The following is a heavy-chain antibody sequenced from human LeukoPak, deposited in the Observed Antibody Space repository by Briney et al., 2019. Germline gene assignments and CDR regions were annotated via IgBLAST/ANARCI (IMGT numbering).Heavy chain of an antibody. CDR1: GFTFTRYW. J-gene: IGHJ4*02. D-gene: IGHD4-17*01. CDR3: ARDKGPFYGDYDGGPGRYFDY. V-gene: IGHV3-7*03. Sequence: GGSLRLSCAASGFTFTRYWMSWVRQPPGKGLEWVANINENGSEKKYLDSVKGRFTISRDNARNFVYLQVNSLRAEDTALYYCARDKGPFYGDYDGGPGRYFDYWGQGTLVTVSS. CDR2: INENGSEK.